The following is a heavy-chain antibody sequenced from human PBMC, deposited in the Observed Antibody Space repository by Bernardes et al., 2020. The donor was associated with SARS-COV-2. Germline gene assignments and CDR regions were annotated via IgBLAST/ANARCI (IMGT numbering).Heavy chain of an antibody. J-gene: IGHJ4*02. D-gene: IGHD2-21*02. CDR3: AKDYCGGDCDFFDY. V-gene: IGHV3-23*01. Sequence: VGSLSLSCAASGFTLTSYAMSWVRQAPGKGLEWVSGIGGDADNTYYADSVKGRFTISRDSSMNTLFLQMSSLRAEDTAVYYCAKDYCGGDCDFFDYWGQGTLVSVSS. CDR1: GFTLTSYA. CDR2: IGGDADNT.